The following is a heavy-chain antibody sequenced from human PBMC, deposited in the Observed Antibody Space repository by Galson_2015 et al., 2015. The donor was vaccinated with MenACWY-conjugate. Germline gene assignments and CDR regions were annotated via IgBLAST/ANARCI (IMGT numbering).Heavy chain of an antibody. V-gene: IGHV3-7*01. D-gene: IGHD3-9*01. Sequence: SLRLSCAASGFTFRNYWMTWVRQAPGKGLEWVASIKKDGSEKYYVDSVKGRFTISRDNAKNSLYLEMNSLRVEDTAVYYCARIDIRTLDYWGQGILVTVSS. CDR3: ARIDIRTLDY. CDR2: IKKDGSEK. CDR1: GFTFRNYW. J-gene: IGHJ4*02.